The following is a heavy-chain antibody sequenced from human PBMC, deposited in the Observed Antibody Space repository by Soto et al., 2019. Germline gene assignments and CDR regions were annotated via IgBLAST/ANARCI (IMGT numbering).Heavy chain of an antibody. J-gene: IGHJ6*02. CDR1: GYSIRSSDW. CDR2: ITHGGST. Sequence: SETLSLTCAVYGYSIRSSDWWGWIRQPPGKGLEWIGYITHGGSTSYNPSLKRRVTMSVDPSKNQFSLNLTSVTAVDTAVYYCARMAVTTFYYYAMDVWGQGTTVTSP. V-gene: IGHV4-28*01. D-gene: IGHD6-19*01. CDR3: ARMAVTTFYYYAMDV.